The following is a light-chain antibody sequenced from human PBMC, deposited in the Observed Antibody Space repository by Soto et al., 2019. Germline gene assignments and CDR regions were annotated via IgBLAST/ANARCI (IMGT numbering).Light chain of an antibody. CDR3: HQSSTTPPT. CDR1: QSISSY. CDR2: TAY. V-gene: IGKV1-39*01. J-gene: IGKJ2*01. Sequence: DIQMTQSPSSLSASVGDRVTITCRASQSISSYLNWYQQKPGKAPKLLIYTAYSLQSGVPSRFSGSGSGTDFTLTIRSLQPEDFATYYCHQSSTTPPTCGKGTKLELK.